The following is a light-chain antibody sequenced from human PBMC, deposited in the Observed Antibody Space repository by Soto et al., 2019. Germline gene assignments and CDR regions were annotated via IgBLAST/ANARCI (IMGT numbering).Light chain of an antibody. CDR2: RND. CDR3: ATWDDSLIAPV. Sequence: QPVLTQPPSASGTPGQRVSISCSGSGSNIGSNIVTWYQVVPGTAPKLVIFRNDMRPSWVPDRFSGSKSGTSASLAISGLQSEDEAEYFCATWDDSLIAPVFGGGTKLTVL. J-gene: IGLJ3*02. V-gene: IGLV1-44*01. CDR1: GSNIGSNI.